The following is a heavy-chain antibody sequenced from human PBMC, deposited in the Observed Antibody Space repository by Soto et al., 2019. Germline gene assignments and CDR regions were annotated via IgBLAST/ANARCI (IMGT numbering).Heavy chain of an antibody. CDR2: MNPNSGNT. CDR1: GYTFTTYD. V-gene: IGHV1-8*01. Sequence: ASVKVSCKASGYTFTTYDINWVRQATGQGLEWLGWMNPNSGNTGYAQNFQGRVTMTRNTSISTAYMELSSLRSEDTAVYYCARGWGYCSGGSCYPSRWFDSWGQGILVTVSS. D-gene: IGHD2-15*01. CDR3: ARGWGYCSGGSCYPSRWFDS. J-gene: IGHJ5*01.